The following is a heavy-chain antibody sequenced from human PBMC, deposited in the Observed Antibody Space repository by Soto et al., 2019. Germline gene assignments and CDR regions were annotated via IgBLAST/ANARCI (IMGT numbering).Heavy chain of an antibody. CDR1: GFTFSSYA. CDR2: ISYDGSNK. Sequence: GGSLRLSCAASGFTFSSYAMHWVRQAPGKGLEWVAVISYDGSNKYYADSVKGRFTISRDNSKNTLYLQMNSLRAEDTAVYYCASYRVKGASITMIVYWGQGSLVSVSS. D-gene: IGHD3-22*01. J-gene: IGHJ4*02. V-gene: IGHV3-30-3*01. CDR3: ASYRVKGASITMIVY.